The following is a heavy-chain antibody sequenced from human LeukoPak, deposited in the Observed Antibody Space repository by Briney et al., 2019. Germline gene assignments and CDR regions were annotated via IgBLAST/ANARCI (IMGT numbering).Heavy chain of an antibody. V-gene: IGHV1-18*01. Sequence: ASVKVSCKASGYTFTSYGISWVRQAPGQGLEWMGWISAYNGNTNYAQKLQGRVTMTTDTSTSTAYVELRSLRSDDTAVYYCARAMIVGANLYPWGQGTLVTVSS. J-gene: IGHJ5*02. CDR3: ARAMIVGANLYP. CDR2: ISAYNGNT. CDR1: GYTFTSYG. D-gene: IGHD1-26*01.